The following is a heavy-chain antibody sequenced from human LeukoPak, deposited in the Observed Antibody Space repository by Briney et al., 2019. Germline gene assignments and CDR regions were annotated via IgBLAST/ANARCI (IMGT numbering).Heavy chain of an antibody. V-gene: IGHV3-21*01. J-gene: IGHJ3*02. CDR1: GFTFSSYS. CDR3: ARVLGSWTDAFDI. CDR2: ISSSSSYI. Sequence: GGSLRLSCAASGFTFSSYSMKWVRQAPGKGLEWVSSISSSSSYIYYADSVKGRFTISRDNAKNSLYLQMNSLRAEDTAVYYCARVLGSWTDAFDIWGQGTMVTVSS. D-gene: IGHD6-13*01.